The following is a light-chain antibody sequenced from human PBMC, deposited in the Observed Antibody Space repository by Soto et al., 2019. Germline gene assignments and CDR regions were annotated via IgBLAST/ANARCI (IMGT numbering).Light chain of an antibody. J-gene: IGLJ1*01. CDR2: DVS. CDR1: SSDVASYNY. V-gene: IGLV2-14*01. CDR3: SSYTSSSTYV. Sequence: QSALTQPASVSGSPGQSITISCTGTSSDVASYNYVSWYQQHPGKAPKLMIYDVSNRPSGVSNRFSGSKSGTTASLTISGLQAEDEADYYCSSYTSSSTYVFGTGTKLTVL.